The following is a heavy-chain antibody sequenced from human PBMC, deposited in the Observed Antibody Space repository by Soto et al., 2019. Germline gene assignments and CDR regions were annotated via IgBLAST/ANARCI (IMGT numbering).Heavy chain of an antibody. CDR2: ISHSGNT. CDR1: GGSIISGY. CDR3: AGLRGYARSPIDY. Sequence: PSETLSLTCTVSGGSIISGYWSWIRQPPGKGLEWIGYISHSGNTNYNPSVKSRVTLSVDTPKNQFSLRLSSVTTADTAVYYCAGLRGYARSPIDYWGQGTLVTVSS. J-gene: IGHJ4*02. D-gene: IGHD5-12*01. V-gene: IGHV4-59*01.